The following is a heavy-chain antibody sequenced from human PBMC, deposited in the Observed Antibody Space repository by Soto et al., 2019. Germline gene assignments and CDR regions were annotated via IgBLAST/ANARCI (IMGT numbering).Heavy chain of an antibody. CDR2: IIPIFGTA. CDR3: ERGPDPIAVAGYFEY. D-gene: IGHD6-19*01. Sequence: QVQLVQSGAEVQKPGSSVKVSCKASGGTFSSYAISWVRQAPGQGLEWMGGIIPIFGTANYAQKFQGRVTITADESTSKAYMELSSLRSEDTAVYYCERGPDPIAVAGYFEYWGQGTLVTVSS. V-gene: IGHV1-69*01. CDR1: GGTFSSYA. J-gene: IGHJ4*02.